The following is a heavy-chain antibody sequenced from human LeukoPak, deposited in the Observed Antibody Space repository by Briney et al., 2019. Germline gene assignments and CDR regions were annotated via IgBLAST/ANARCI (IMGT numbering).Heavy chain of an antibody. V-gene: IGHV3-74*01. CDR2: IKSDGSST. D-gene: IGHD3-10*01. CDR3: ARSGGGSGSYYYLSGAFDI. Sequence: PGGSLRLSCVASGFTFSSYWMHWVRQVPGKGLVWVSRIKSDGSSTSYAGSVKGRFTISRDNAKNTLYLQMNSLRGEDTAVYYCARSGGGSGSYYYLSGAFDIWGQGTMVTVSS. J-gene: IGHJ3*02. CDR1: GFTFSSYW.